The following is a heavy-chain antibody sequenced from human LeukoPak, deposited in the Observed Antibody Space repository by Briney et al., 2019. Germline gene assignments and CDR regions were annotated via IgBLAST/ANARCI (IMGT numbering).Heavy chain of an antibody. V-gene: IGHV1-18*01. D-gene: IGHD4-23*01. CDR1: RYTFTRYG. Sequence: GASVKVSCKPSRYTFTRYGISWVRQAPGHGLEWMGWISAYNGKTNYAQKLHGRVTMTTDTSTSIAYMEVRSLGADDTAVYYCARGYGGDYWGQGTLVTVSS. J-gene: IGHJ4*02. CDR3: ARGYGGDY. CDR2: ISAYNGKT.